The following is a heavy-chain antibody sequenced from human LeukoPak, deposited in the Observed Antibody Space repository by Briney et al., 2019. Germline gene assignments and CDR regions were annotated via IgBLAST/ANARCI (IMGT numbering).Heavy chain of an antibody. D-gene: IGHD3-3*01. V-gene: IGHV1-46*01. Sequence: GASVKVSCKASGYTFTSYYMHWVRQAPGQGLEWMGIINPSGGSTSYAQKFQGRVTMTRDTSTSTVYMELSSLRSEDTAVYYCARDVGTNYDFWSGYLNWFDPWGQGTLVTVSS. J-gene: IGHJ5*02. CDR3: ARDVGTNYDFWSGYLNWFDP. CDR2: INPSGGST. CDR1: GYTFTSYY.